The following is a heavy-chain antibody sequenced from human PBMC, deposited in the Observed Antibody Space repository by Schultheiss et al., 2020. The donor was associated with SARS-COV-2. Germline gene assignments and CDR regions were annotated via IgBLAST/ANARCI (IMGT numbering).Heavy chain of an antibody. D-gene: IGHD4-17*01. CDR3: ARDRQQYGDYGNNWFDP. V-gene: IGHV4-61*02. CDR1: GGSISSGSYY. Sequence: SETLSLTCTVSGGSISSGSYYWSWIRQPAGKGLEWIGRIYTSGSTNYNPSLKSRVTISVDTSKNQFSLKLSSVTAADTAVYYCARDRQQYGDYGNNWFDPWGQGTLVTVSS. J-gene: IGHJ5*02. CDR2: IYTSGST.